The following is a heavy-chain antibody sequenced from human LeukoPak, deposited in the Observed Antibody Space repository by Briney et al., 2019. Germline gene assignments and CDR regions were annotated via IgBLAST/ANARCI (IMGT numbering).Heavy chain of an antibody. CDR2: VSYSGST. CDR3: ARAPERWYSYGSYTFYYMDV. J-gene: IGHJ6*03. Sequence: PSETLSLTCTVSGGSISSYYWNWIRQPPGKGLEWIGSVSYSGSTNYNPSLKSRVTISVDTSKNQSSLELSSVTAADTTVYYCARAPERWYSYGSYTFYYMDVWGKGATVTVSS. D-gene: IGHD5-18*01. CDR1: GGSISSYY. V-gene: IGHV4-59*01.